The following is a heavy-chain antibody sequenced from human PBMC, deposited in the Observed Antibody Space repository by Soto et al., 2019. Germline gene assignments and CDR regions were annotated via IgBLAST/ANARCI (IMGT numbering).Heavy chain of an antibody. J-gene: IGHJ4*02. CDR3: ARVGGWSEDDLLAKIYYFDY. CDR1: GGSISSGDYY. D-gene: IGHD6-19*01. Sequence: SETLSLTCTVSGGSISSGDYYWSWIRQPPGKGLEWIGYIYYSGSTNYNPSLKSRVTISVDTSKNQFSLKLSSVTAADTAVYYCARVGGWSEDDLLAKIYYFDYWGQGTLVTVSS. V-gene: IGHV4-61*08. CDR2: IYYSGST.